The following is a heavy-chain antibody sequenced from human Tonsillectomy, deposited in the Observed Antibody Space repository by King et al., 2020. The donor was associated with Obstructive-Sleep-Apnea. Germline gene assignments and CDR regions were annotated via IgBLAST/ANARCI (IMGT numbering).Heavy chain of an antibody. CDR3: ARDSLLWSAEGEDYYYGMDV. J-gene: IGHJ6*02. V-gene: IGHV3-53*04. CDR2: IYSGGST. D-gene: IGHD3-10*01. CDR1: GFTVSSNY. Sequence: VQLVESGGGLVQPGGSLRLSCAASGFTVSSNYMSWVRQAPGKGLEWVSVIYSGGSTYYADSVKGRFTISRHNSKNTLYLQMNSLRAEDTAVNYCARDSLLWSAEGEDYYYGMDVWGQGTTVTVSS.